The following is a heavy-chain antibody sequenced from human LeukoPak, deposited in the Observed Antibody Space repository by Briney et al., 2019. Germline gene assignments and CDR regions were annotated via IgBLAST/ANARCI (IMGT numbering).Heavy chain of an antibody. Sequence: ASVTVSCKASGYTFTSYDINWVRQATGQGGEWMGWMNPNSGNTGYAQKFEGRVNLTRNTSISTAYMELRRMRSENTAVYYCARGHLRYFDWLPPTISMDVWGKGTTVTVSS. J-gene: IGHJ6*04. CDR1: GYTFTSYD. V-gene: IGHV1-8*01. CDR3: ARGHLRYFDWLPPTISMDV. CDR2: MNPNSGNT. D-gene: IGHD3-9*01.